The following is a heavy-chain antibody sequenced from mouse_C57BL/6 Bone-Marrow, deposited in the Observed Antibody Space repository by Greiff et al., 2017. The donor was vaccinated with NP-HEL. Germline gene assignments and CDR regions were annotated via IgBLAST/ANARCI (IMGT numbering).Heavy chain of an antibody. D-gene: IGHD3-2*01. Sequence: EVQLQESGPGLVKPSQSLSLTCSVTGYSITSGYYWNWIRQFPGNKLEWMGYISYDGSNNYNPSLKNRISITRDTSKNQFFLKLNSVTTEDTATYYCASPRQLGDYAMDYWGQGTSVTVSS. CDR1: GYSITSGYY. CDR2: ISYDGSN. CDR3: ASPRQLGDYAMDY. V-gene: IGHV3-6*01. J-gene: IGHJ4*01.